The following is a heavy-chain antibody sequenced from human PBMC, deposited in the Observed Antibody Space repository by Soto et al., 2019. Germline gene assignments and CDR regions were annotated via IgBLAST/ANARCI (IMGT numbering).Heavy chain of an antibody. J-gene: IGHJ4*02. CDR1: GGSIFSHY. CDR2: IYYSGST. CDR3: VRVYGRSSCFFDS. Sequence: NPSETLSLTCTVSGGSIFSHYWGWIRQPPGKGLEYIGYIYYSGSTNYNPSLKSRVTISVDMSREQFSLKLTSVTAADTAVYFCVRVYGRSSCFFDSWGQGTLVTVSS. D-gene: IGHD6-6*01. V-gene: IGHV4-59*11.